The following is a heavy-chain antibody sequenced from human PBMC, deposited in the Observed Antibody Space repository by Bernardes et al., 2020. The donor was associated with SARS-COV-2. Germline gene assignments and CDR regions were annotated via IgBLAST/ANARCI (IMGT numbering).Heavy chain of an antibody. CDR3: ARSRRGFDY. Sequence: SETLSLTCAVYGGSFTNYYWNWIRQPPGKGLEWIGEINLSGSPNYNPSLKSRLNISIDTSKNQFSLNLNSVTAADTAIYYCARSRRGFDYWSQGTLVAVSS. CDR2: INLSGSP. J-gene: IGHJ4*02. V-gene: IGHV4-34*01. CDR1: GGSFTNYY.